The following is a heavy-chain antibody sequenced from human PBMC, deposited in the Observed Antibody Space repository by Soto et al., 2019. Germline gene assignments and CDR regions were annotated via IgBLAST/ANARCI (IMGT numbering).Heavy chain of an antibody. J-gene: IGHJ5*02. V-gene: IGHV4-30-2*01. D-gene: IGHD3-10*01. CDR3: ASRPPCYYGSGSYGFDP. CDR1: GGSISSGGYS. Sequence: QLQLQESGSGLVKPSQTLSLTCAVSGGSISSGGYSWSWIRQPPGKGLECIGYIYHSGSTYYNPSLKSRVTISVDRSKNQFSLKLSSVTAADTAVYYCASRPPCYYGSGSYGFDPWGQGTLVTVSS. CDR2: IYHSGST.